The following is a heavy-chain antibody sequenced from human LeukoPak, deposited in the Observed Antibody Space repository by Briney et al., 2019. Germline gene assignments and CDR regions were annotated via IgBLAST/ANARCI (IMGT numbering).Heavy chain of an antibody. CDR1: GGSFSGYY. V-gene: IGHV4-34*01. CDR2: INHSGST. D-gene: IGHD1-26*01. CDR3: ARARYSGSYYPG. Sequence: SETLSLTCAVYGGSFSGYYWSWIRQPPGKGLEWIGEINHSGSTNYNPSLKSRVTISVDTSRNQFSLKLSSVTAADTAMYYCARARYSGSYYPGWGQGTLVTVSS. J-gene: IGHJ4*02.